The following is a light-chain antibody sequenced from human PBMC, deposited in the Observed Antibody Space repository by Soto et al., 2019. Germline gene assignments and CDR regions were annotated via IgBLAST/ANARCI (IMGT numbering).Light chain of an antibody. J-gene: IGLJ1*01. V-gene: IGLV2-11*01. CDR2: DVN. CDR3: CSYAGSYSYV. CDR1: SSDVGGYNY. Sequence: QSALTQPRSVSGSPGQSVTISCTGTSSDVGGYNYVSWYQQHPGKAPKLMIYDVNKRPSGVPDRFSGSKSGNTASLTISGLQAEDEADYYCCSYAGSYSYVFGTGTKLTV.